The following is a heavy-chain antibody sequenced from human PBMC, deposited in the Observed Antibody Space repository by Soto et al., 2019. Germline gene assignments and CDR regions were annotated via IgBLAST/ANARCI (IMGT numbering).Heavy chain of an antibody. V-gene: IGHV5-51*01. CDR3: ARTRGSYYCSSTSCYYFY. Sequence: PGESLKISCKGSGYSFTTYWIGWVRHMPGKGLEWMGIIYPSDSDTRYSPSFQGQVTISADKSISTAYLQWSSLKASDTAMYYCARTRGSYYCSSTSCYYFYWAQGTPVTVSS. CDR2: IYPSDSDT. J-gene: IGHJ4*01. CDR1: GYSFTTYW. D-gene: IGHD2-2*01.